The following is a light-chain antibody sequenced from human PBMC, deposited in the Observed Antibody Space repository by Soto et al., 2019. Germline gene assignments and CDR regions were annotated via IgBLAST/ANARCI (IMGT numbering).Light chain of an antibody. V-gene: IGKV3-11*01. J-gene: IGKJ4*01. Sequence: ETVLTQSPATLSLSPGQRATLSCRASQSVVSYLAWYQQKPGQAPRLLIYDASNRATGVPARFSGSGSGTDFTLTIDSLEPEDFAVYYCQHRSSWPPTFGGGTKVDIK. CDR3: QHRSSWPPT. CDR2: DAS. CDR1: QSVVSY.